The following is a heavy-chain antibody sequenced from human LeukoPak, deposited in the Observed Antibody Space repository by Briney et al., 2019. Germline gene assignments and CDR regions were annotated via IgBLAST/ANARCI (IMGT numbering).Heavy chain of an antibody. CDR3: VRLRRNSDRNGYYYYYNF. CDR2: IKHDGSEK. J-gene: IGHJ4*02. Sequence: GGSLRLSCVASEFSPTNFWMTWVRRAPGRGLEWVANIKHDGSEKFYVDSVKGRFTISRDNAKNSLYLQMNSLRAEDTAVYYCVRLRRNSDRNGYYYYYNFWGQGVLVTVSS. D-gene: IGHD3-22*01. CDR1: EFSPTNFW. V-gene: IGHV3-7*01.